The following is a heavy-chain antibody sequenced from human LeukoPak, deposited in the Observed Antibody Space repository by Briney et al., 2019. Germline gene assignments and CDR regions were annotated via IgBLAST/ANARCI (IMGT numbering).Heavy chain of an antibody. CDR3: ARALPDDFDI. Sequence: KPSETLSLTCAVYGGSFSSYYWSWIRQPPGKGLEWIGEINHSGSTNYNTPLKSRVTLSVDKSKNQFSLKLSSVTGADTGVYYCARALPDDFDIWGQGTMVTVSS. CDR1: GGSFSSYY. CDR2: INHSGST. J-gene: IGHJ3*02. V-gene: IGHV4-34*01.